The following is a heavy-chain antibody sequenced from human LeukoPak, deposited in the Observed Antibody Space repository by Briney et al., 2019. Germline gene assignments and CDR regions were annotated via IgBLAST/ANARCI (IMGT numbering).Heavy chain of an antibody. CDR2: VSGSGDDS. D-gene: IGHD3-10*01. CDR3: EKVWFGTVGDH. Sequence: GGSLRLSCAASGFTFSSHAMNWVRQAPGKGLEWVSVVSGSGDDSKYADSVRGRFTTFRDNSKNTLYLQMNSLRVDDTAVYYCEKVWFGTVGDHWGQGTLVAVSS. V-gene: IGHV3-23*01. CDR1: GFTFSSHA. J-gene: IGHJ4*02.